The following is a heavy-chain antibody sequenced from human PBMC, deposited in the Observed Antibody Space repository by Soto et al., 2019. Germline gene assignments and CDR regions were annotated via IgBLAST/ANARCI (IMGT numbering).Heavy chain of an antibody. CDR1: GGSISSGGSY. CDR3: ARSLPGGTIYYMDV. V-gene: IGHV4-31*03. CDR2: IYYSGST. Sequence: QVQLRESGPGLVKPSQTLSLTCTVAGGSISSGGSYWSWVRLHPGKGLEWIGLIYYSGSTYYNPSLKSRVAISVDTSKKYFSLRLSSVTAADTAVYYCARSLPGGTIYYMDVWGEGTTVTVSS. J-gene: IGHJ6*03. D-gene: IGHD1-26*01.